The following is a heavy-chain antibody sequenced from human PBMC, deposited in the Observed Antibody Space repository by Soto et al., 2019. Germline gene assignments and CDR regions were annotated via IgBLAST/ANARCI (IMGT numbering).Heavy chain of an antibody. Sequence: GGSLRLSCAASGFTFSDYHMSWIRLVPGKGLEWISHISYSGTTKNYTDSVKGRFTISRDNAKNSVYLQMSSLRADDTAVYYCARAKDFVGHWGQGTLVTVSS. D-gene: IGHD2-21*01. CDR1: GFTFSDYH. CDR2: ISYSGTTK. V-gene: IGHV3-11*01. J-gene: IGHJ4*02. CDR3: ARAKDFVGH.